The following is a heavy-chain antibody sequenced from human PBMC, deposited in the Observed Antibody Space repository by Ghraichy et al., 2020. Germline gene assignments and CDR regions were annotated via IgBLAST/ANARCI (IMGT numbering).Heavy chain of an antibody. Sequence: WGSLRLSCAASGFTFSNYWMTWIRQAPGKGLEWVAIIKQDGREIYYADSVRGRFTISRDNARNSLYLHMSNLRVDDTVVFYCARDPADPGENWFDSWGQGTMVTVSS. CDR1: GFTFSNYW. J-gene: IGHJ5*01. V-gene: IGHV3-7*03. CDR2: IKQDGREI. D-gene: IGHD3-16*01. CDR3: ARDPADPGENWFDS.